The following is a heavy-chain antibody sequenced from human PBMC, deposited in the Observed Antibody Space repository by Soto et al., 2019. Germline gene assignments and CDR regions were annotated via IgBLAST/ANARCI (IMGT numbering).Heavy chain of an antibody. D-gene: IGHD6-19*01. Sequence: QVQLVQSGAEVKKPGSSVKVSCQASGGTFSSYAISWVRQAPGQGLEWMGGIIPIFGTANYAQKFQGRVTITADNSTSTAYMELSSLRSEDTAVYYCARGGKGVAGNFFRRGGQVTLVTVSS. CDR1: GGTFSSYA. J-gene: IGHJ4*02. CDR2: IIPIFGTA. V-gene: IGHV1-69*06. CDR3: ARGGKGVAGNFFRR.